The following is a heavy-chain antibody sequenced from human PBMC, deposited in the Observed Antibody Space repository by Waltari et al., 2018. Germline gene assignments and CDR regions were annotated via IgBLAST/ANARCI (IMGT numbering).Heavy chain of an antibody. D-gene: IGHD6-19*01. CDR2: IFYSGAT. CDR1: GDSISTNRYY. CDR3: AGGYSSGWYAF. V-gene: IGHV4-39*01. J-gene: IGHJ5*01. Sequence: QLQLRQSGPGVVKPSETLSLTCRVSGDSISTNRYYWGWIRQPPRKGLEWIWSIFYSGATYYNPALKGRVTMSIDTSKNQISLTLNSVTASDTAVFYCAGGYSSGWYAFWGQGTLVTVPS.